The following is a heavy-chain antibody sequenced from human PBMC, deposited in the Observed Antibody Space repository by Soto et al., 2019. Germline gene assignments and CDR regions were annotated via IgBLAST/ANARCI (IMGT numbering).Heavy chain of an antibody. V-gene: IGHV1-69*06. CDR2: ILPIFGTA. J-gene: IGHJ4*02. CDR3: ARTMGSNKYGSLTGRYGSPFDY. Sequence: QVQLVQAGAEVKKPGSSVKVSCKASGGTFSSYAISWVRQAPGQGLEWMGGILPIFGTATYAQKFQGRVPITADKSTSNADMWLSSLRSEETAVYYCARTMGSNKYGSLTGRYGSPFDYWGQGSLVTVSS. D-gene: IGHD3-9*01. CDR1: GGTFSSYA.